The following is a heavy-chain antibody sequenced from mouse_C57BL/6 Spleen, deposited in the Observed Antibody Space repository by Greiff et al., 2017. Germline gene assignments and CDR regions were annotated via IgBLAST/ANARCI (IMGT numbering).Heavy chain of an antibody. J-gene: IGHJ2*01. CDR1: GFSLTSYG. CDR2: IWSGGST. D-gene: IGHD1-1*01. CDR3: ARNPLYYGSSYDFDY. Sequence: VKVVESGPGLVQPSPSLSITCTVSGFSLTSYGVHWVRQSPGKGLEWLGVIWSGGSTDYNAAFISRLSISKDNSKSQVFFKMNSLQADDTAIYYCARNPLYYGSSYDFDYWGQGTTLTVSS. V-gene: IGHV2-2*01.